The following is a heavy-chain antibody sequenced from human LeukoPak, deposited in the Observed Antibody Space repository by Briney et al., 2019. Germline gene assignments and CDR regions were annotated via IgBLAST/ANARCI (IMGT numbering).Heavy chain of an antibody. J-gene: IGHJ4*02. Sequence: PSETLSLTCTVSGGTISSSNYYWGWIRQPPGKGLEWIGGIYYSGSAYYNPSLKSRVTISIDTSKNQFSLKMSSVTAADTAVYYCARHSFDSSGYYYHFDYWGQGTLVTVSS. V-gene: IGHV4-39*01. CDR2: IYYSGSA. CDR3: ARHSFDSSGYYYHFDY. D-gene: IGHD3-22*01. CDR1: GGTISSSNYY.